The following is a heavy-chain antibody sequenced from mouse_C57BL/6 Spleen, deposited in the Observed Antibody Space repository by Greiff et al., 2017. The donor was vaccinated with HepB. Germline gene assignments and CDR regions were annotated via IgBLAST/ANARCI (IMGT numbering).Heavy chain of an antibody. Sequence: VQLQQPGAELVMPGASVKLSCKASGYTFTSYWMHWVKQRPGQGLEWIGEIDPSDSYTNYNQKFKGKSTLTVDKSSSTAYMQLSSLTSEDSAVYYCARRILPQAMDYWGQGTSVTVSS. J-gene: IGHJ4*01. CDR1: GYTFTSYW. D-gene: IGHD5-5*01. CDR2: IDPSDSYT. CDR3: ARRILPQAMDY. V-gene: IGHV1-69*01.